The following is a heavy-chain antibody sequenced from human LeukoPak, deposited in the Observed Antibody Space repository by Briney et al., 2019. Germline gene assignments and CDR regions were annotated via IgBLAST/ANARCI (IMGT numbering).Heavy chain of an antibody. J-gene: IGHJ4*02. V-gene: IGHV1-2*02. CDR3: ARDLYLGRAYGGGIGY. CDR2: INPNSGGT. CDR1: GYTFTGYY. D-gene: IGHD3-16*01. Sequence: GASVKVSCKASGYTFTGYYMHWVRQSPGQGLEWMGWINPNSGGTNYAQKFQGRVTMTRDRSISTAYMELSRLRSDDTAVYYCARDLYLGRAYGGGIGYWGQGTLVTVSS.